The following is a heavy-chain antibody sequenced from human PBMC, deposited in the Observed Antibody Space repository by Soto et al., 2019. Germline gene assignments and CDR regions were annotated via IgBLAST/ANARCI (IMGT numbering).Heavy chain of an antibody. D-gene: IGHD1-1*01. CDR3: ARGRYGDY. CDR1: GYAFTTYG. Sequence: QVHLVQSGAEVKKPGASVKVSCKGSGYAFTTYGITWVRQAPGQGLEWMGWISAHNGNTNYAQKLQGRVTVTRDTXXXXAYMELRSLXXDDTAVYYCARGRYGDYWGQGALVTVSS. CDR2: ISAHNGNT. V-gene: IGHV1-18*01. J-gene: IGHJ4*02.